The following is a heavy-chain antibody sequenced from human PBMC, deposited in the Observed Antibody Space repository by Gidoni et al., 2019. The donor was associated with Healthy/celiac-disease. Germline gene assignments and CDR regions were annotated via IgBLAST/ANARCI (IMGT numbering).Heavy chain of an antibody. CDR3: ARSSREFWSGYHTFVYFDY. CDR1: GYSSTSYW. V-gene: IGHV5-51*01. Sequence: VQLVQSGAEVKKHGESLKISCKGSGYSSTSYWIGWMRQMPGKGVEWMGIIYPGDSVTRYSPAFQGQVTISADKSISTAYLQWSSLKASDTAMYYCARSSREFWSGYHTFVYFDYWVQGTLVTVSS. J-gene: IGHJ4*02. CDR2: IYPGDSVT. D-gene: IGHD3-3*01.